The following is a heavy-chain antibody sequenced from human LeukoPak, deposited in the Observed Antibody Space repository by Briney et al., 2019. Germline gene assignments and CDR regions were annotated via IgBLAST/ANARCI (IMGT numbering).Heavy chain of an antibody. V-gene: IGHV3-23*01. CDR1: GFIFNNYG. D-gene: IGHD3-22*01. J-gene: IGHJ5*02. CDR3: AKGSSGYFLDL. Sequence: PGGSLRLSCAASGFIFNNYGLIWVRQAPGKGLEWVSAISNDGGGTNYADFVKGRLTISRDNSKNTLFLQMNSLRAEDTALYYCAKGSSGYFLDLWGQGTLVTVSS. CDR2: ISNDGGGT.